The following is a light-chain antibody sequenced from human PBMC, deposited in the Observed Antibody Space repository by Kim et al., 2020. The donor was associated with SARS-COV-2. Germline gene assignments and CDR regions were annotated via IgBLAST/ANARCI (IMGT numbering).Light chain of an antibody. J-gene: IGLJ2*01. V-gene: IGLV3-1*01. CDR2: QDN. CDR1: KLGDKY. Sequence: SPDKTTSITCSGDKLGDKYACWYQHKPGQSPVLVIYQDNKRPSGIPERFSGSNSGNTATLTISGTQAMDEADYYCQAWDSSTHVVFGGGTQLTVL. CDR3: QAWDSSTHVV.